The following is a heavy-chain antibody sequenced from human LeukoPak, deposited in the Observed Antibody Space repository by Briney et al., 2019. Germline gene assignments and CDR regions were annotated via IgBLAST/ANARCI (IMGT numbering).Heavy chain of an antibody. CDR2: IYYSGST. Sequence: PSETLSLTCTVSGGSVSSGSYYWSWIRQPPGKGLEWIGYIYYSGSTNYNPSLKSRVTISVDTSKNQFSLKLSSVTAADTAVYYCARLSVGMATIEDAFDIWGQGTMVTVSS. V-gene: IGHV4-61*01. J-gene: IGHJ3*02. CDR3: ARLSVGMATIEDAFDI. CDR1: GGSVSSGSYY. D-gene: IGHD5-24*01.